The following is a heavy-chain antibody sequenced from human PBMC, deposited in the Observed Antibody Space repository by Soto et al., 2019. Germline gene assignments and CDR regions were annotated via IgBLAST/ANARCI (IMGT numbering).Heavy chain of an antibody. V-gene: IGHV4-34*01. Sequence: QVQLQQWGAGLLKPSETLSLTCAVYGGSFSGYYWSWIRQPPGKGLEWIGEINHSGSTNYNPSLKSRITISVDTSKNQFSLMLSSVTAADAAVYYWARESRIAARAYCYYYYGMDVWGQGTTVTVSS. D-gene: IGHD6-6*01. J-gene: IGHJ6*02. CDR1: GGSFSGYY. CDR3: ARESRIAARAYCYYYYGMDV. CDR2: INHSGST.